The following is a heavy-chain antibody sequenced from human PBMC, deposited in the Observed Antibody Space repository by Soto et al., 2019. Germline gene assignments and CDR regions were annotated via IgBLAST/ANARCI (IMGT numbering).Heavy chain of an antibody. V-gene: IGHV4-31*03. CDR2: IYYSGST. J-gene: IGHJ4*02. CDR3: ASSYYYDSSGYPAGFDY. Sequence: TSETLSLTCTVSGGSISSGGYYWSWIRQHPGKGLEWIGYIYYSGSTYYNPSLKSRVTISVDTSKNQFSLKLSSVTAADTAVYYCASSYYYDSSGYPAGFDYWGQGTLVTVSS. CDR1: GGSISSGGYY. D-gene: IGHD3-22*01.